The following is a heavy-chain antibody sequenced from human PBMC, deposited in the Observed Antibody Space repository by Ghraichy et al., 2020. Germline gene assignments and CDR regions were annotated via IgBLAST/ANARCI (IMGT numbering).Heavy chain of an antibody. V-gene: IGHV4-34*01. CDR3: ARGFQVRQLVFSGWFDP. CDR1: GGSFSGYY. D-gene: IGHD6-6*01. J-gene: IGHJ5*02. CDR2: INHSGST. Sequence: SETLSLTCAVYGGSFSGYYWSWIRQPPGKGLEWIGEINHSGSTNYNPSLKSRVTISVDTSKNQFSLKLSSVTAADTAVYYCARGFQVRQLVFSGWFDPWGQGTLVTVSS.